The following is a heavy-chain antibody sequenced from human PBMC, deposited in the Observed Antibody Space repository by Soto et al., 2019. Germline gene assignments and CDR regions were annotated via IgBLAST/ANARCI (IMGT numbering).Heavy chain of an antibody. CDR2: ISSSSSTI. J-gene: IGHJ4*02. D-gene: IGHD3-22*01. Sequence: GGFLRLSCAASGFTFSSYGMNWVRQAPGKGLEWVSYISSSSSTIYYADSVKGRFTISRDNAKNSPYLQMNSLRDEDTAVYYCARGLYYYDSSGYWGYWGQGTLVTVSS. CDR3: ARGLYYYDSSGYWGY. V-gene: IGHV3-48*02. CDR1: GFTFSSYG.